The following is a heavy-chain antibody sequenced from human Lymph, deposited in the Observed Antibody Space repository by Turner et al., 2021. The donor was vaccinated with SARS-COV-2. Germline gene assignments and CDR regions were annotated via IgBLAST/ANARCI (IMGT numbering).Heavy chain of an antibody. Sequence: EVQLVESGGGLVKPGGSLRLSCAASGFTFSSNSMNWVRQAPGKGLEWVSSISSRSSYIYNADSVKGRFTISRENAKNSLYLQMNSLRAEDTAVYYCARDYYDFWSGYNSYYYGMDVWGQGTTVTVSS. CDR3: ARDYYDFWSGYNSYYYGMDV. CDR2: ISSRSSYI. D-gene: IGHD3-3*01. J-gene: IGHJ6*02. V-gene: IGHV3-21*01. CDR1: GFTFSSNS.